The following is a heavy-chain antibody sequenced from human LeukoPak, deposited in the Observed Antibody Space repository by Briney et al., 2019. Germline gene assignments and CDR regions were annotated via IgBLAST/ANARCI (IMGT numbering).Heavy chain of an antibody. CDR2: INAGNGNT. Sequence: ASVKVSCRTSGYTFTGYYMHWVRQAPGQRLEWMGWINAGNGNTKYSQKFQGRVTITRDTSASTAYMELSSLRSEDTAVYYCARVRGVKYDYFDYWGQGTLVTVSS. J-gene: IGHJ4*02. CDR3: ARVRGVKYDYFDY. V-gene: IGHV1-3*01. CDR1: GYTFTGYY. D-gene: IGHD3-10*01.